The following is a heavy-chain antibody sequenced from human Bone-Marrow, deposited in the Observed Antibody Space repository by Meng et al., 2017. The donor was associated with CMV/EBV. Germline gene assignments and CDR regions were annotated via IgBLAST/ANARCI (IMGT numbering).Heavy chain of an antibody. CDR3: AAIAAPPVDL. CDR1: GCTFSSYA. CDR2: ISGSGGST. D-gene: IGHD6-6*01. Sequence: VRLLESGGGLVHPGGSLILSCAASGCTFSSYAMSWVRQAPGKGLEWVSAISGSGGSTYYADSVKGRFTISRDNSKNTLYLQMNSLRAEDTAVYYCAAIAAPPVDLWGRGTLVTVSS. V-gene: IGHV3-23*01. J-gene: IGHJ2*01.